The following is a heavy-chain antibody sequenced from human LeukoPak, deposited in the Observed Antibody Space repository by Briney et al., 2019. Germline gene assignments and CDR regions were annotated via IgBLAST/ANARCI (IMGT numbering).Heavy chain of an antibody. CDR1: GFTFDDYG. D-gene: IGHD3-22*01. J-gene: IGHJ4*02. CDR3: ARDEDSSGYPPYFDY. CDR2: INWNGGST. Sequence: GGSLRLSCAAPGFTFDDYGLSWVRQAPGKGLEWVSGINWNGGSTGYADSVKGRFTISRDNAKNSLYLQMNSLRAEDTAVYYCARDEDSSGYPPYFDYWGQGTLVTVSS. V-gene: IGHV3-20*04.